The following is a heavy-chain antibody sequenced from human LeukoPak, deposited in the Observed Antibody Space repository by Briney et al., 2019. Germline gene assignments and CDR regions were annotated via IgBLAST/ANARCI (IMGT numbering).Heavy chain of an antibody. CDR3: AREPSAL. V-gene: IGHV3-11*04. Sequence: PGGSLRLSCAASGFTFSDYNMTWIRQAPGRGLEWISSISSSGRPINYADSVKGRFAISRDNTKNSLHLQMNSLRAEDTAVYYCAREPSALWGQGTLVTVSS. CDR1: GFTFSDYN. CDR2: ISSSGRPI. J-gene: IGHJ4*02.